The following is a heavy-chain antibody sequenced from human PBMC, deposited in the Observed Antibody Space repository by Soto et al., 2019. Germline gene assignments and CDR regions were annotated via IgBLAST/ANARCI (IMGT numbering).Heavy chain of an antibody. CDR3: TRFSLVGATGGPYFDY. V-gene: IGHV3-72*01. CDR2: IKNKANSYTT. CDR1: GFIFSDHY. D-gene: IGHD1-26*01. J-gene: IGHJ4*02. Sequence: ESGGGLVQPGGSLRLSCAASGFIFSDHYMDWVRQAPGKGLEWVGRIKNKANSYTTEYAASVKGRFTISRDDSKNSLYLQTNSLKTEDTAVYYCTRFSLVGATGGPYFDYWGQGTLLTVSS.